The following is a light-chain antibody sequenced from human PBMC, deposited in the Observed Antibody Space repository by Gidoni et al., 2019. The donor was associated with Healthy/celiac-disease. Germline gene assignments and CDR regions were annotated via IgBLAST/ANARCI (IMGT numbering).Light chain of an antibody. CDR1: QSVSNY. V-gene: IGKV3-11*01. CDR3: QQRSNWPWT. Sequence: EIVLTQSPATLSLSPGERATLSCRARQSVSNYLAWYQQKPGQAPRLLISASSNRATGIPARFSGSGSGTDFTLTISSLEPEDFAVYYCQQRSNWPWTFGQGTKVEIK. CDR2: ASS. J-gene: IGKJ1*01.